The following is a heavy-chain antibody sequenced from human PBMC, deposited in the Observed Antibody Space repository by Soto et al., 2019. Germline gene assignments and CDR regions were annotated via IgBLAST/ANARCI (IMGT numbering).Heavy chain of an antibody. CDR1: GGTFSIYA. Sequence: ASVKVSCKASGGTFSIYAISWVRQSPGQGLEWMGGIIPIFGTANYAQKFQGRVTITADESTSTAYMELSSLRSEDTAVYYCARLRPRSGWFDPWGQGTLVTVS. D-gene: IGHD1-26*01. CDR2: IIPIFGTA. CDR3: ARLRPRSGWFDP. V-gene: IGHV1-69*13. J-gene: IGHJ5*02.